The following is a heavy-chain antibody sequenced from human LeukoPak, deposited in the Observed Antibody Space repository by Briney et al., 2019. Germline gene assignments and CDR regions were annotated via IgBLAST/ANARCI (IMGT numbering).Heavy chain of an antibody. D-gene: IGHD3-10*02. CDR2: INWNGGST. CDR3: AELGITMIGGV. Sequence: GALRLSCAASGFTFDDYGMSWVRQAPGKGLEWVSGINWNGGSTGYADSVKGRFTISRDNAKNSLYLQMNSLRAEDTAVYYCAELGITMIGGVWGKGTTVTISS. J-gene: IGHJ6*04. V-gene: IGHV3-20*04. CDR1: GFTFDDYG.